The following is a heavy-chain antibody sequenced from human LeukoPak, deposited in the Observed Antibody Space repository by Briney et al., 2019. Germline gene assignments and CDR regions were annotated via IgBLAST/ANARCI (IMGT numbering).Heavy chain of an antibody. CDR3: ARTTAMVVLATWRGVAFDI. Sequence: ASVKVSCKASGYTLTGYYMHWLRQAPGQGLEWMGWINPNSGGTNYAQKFQGRATMTRDTSISTAYMELSRLRSDDTAVYYCARTTAMVVLATWRGVAFDIWGQGTMVTVSS. D-gene: IGHD5-18*01. V-gene: IGHV1-2*02. CDR1: GYTLTGYY. CDR2: INPNSGGT. J-gene: IGHJ3*02.